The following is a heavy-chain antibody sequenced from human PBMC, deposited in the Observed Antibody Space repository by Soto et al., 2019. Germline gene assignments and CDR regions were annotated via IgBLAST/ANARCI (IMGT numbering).Heavy chain of an antibody. J-gene: IGHJ4*02. V-gene: IGHV4-59*01. CDR1: RDSINNYY. D-gene: IGHD1-26*01. Sequence: SETLSLTCTVSRDSINNYYWSWIRQPPGKGPEWIGYVYHSGITNYNPSLESRVTISLDTSKNQFSLKLKSVTAADTAVYYCATRPPWGEWVGVFDYWSQGTLVTVSS. CDR2: VYHSGIT. CDR3: ATRPPWGEWVGVFDY.